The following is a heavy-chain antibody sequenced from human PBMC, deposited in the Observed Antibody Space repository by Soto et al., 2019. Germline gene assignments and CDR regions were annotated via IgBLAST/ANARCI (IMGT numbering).Heavy chain of an antibody. V-gene: IGHV3-33*01. D-gene: IGHD3-16*01. J-gene: IGHJ6*02. CDR2: IWYDGSNK. Sequence: QVQLVESGGGVVQPGRSLRLSCAAPGFTFSSYGMHWVRQAPGKGLEWVAVIWYDGSNKYYADSVKGRFTISRDNSKNTLYLPMNSLRAEDTAVYYCARGGSDGMDVWGQGTTVTVSS. CDR1: GFTFSSYG. CDR3: ARGGSDGMDV.